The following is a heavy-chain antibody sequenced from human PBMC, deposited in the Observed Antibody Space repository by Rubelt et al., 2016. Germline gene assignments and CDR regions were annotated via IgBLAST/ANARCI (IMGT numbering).Heavy chain of an antibody. Sequence: EVQLVESGGGLVQPGGSLRLSCAASGFTVSSNYMSWVRQAPGKGLEWVSYISITSDDIYYADSVRGRLTISRDNAKNSLFLQMNRLRPEDTAIYYCARHLSGNFYYGMDVWGQGTTVTVSS. CDR3: ARHLSGNFYYGMDV. D-gene: IGHD3-10*01. J-gene: IGHJ6*02. V-gene: IGHV3-21*01. CDR2: ISITSDDI. CDR1: GFTVSSNY.